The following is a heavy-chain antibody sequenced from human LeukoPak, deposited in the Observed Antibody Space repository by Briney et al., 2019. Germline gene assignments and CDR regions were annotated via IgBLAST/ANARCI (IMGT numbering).Heavy chain of an antibody. CDR1: GGSISSSNW. CDR3: ARIPGVGATTRGAFDI. CDR2: IYHSGST. V-gene: IGHV4-4*02. Sequence: PSETLSLTCAVSGGSISSSNWWSWVRQPPGKGLEWIGEIYHSGSTNYNPSLKSRVTISVDKSKNQFSLKLSSVTAADTAVYYCARIPGVGATTRGAFDIWGQGTMVTVSS. J-gene: IGHJ3*02. D-gene: IGHD1-26*01.